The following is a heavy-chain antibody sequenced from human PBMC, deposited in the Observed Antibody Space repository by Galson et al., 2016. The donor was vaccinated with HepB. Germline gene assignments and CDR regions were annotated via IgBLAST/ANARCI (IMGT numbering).Heavy chain of an antibody. V-gene: IGHV3-66*01. D-gene: IGHD3-9*01. CDR2: IYSGGST. CDR3: ARTRSDWYYFDY. J-gene: IGHJ4*02. CDR1: GFTVSSNY. Sequence: SLRLSCAASGFTVSSNYMSWVRQAPGKGLDWVSVIYSGGSTHYADSVKGRFTISRDNSKNTLYLQMNSLRADDTAAYYCARTRSDWYYFDYWGQGTLVTVSS.